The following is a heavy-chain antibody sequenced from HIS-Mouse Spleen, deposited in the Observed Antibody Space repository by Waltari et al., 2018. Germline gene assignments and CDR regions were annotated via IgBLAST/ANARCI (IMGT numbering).Heavy chain of an antibody. V-gene: IGHV4-34*01. Sequence: QVQLQQWGAGLLKPSETLSLTCAVYGGSFSGYYCSWIRQPPGKGLEWIGEINHSGSTNYNPSLKSRVTISVDTSKNQFSLKLSSVTAADTAVYYCAGRRITMIVVVIHAFDIWGQGTMVTVSS. CDR2: INHSGST. J-gene: IGHJ3*02. D-gene: IGHD3-22*01. CDR3: AGRRITMIVVVIHAFDI. CDR1: GGSFSGYY.